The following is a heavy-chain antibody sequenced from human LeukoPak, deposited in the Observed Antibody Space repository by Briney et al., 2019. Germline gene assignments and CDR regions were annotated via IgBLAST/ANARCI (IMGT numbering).Heavy chain of an antibody. CDR1: GFTFDDYA. J-gene: IGHJ3*02. CDR2: ISWNSGSI. V-gene: IGHV3-9*01. Sequence: SLRLSCAASGFTFDDYAMHWVRQAPGKGLEWVSGISWNSGSIGYADSVKGRFTISRDNAKNSLYLQMNSLRAEDTALYYCAKDGYCSSTSCYRVAFDIWGQRTMVTVSS. CDR3: AKDGYCSSTSCYRVAFDI. D-gene: IGHD2-2*01.